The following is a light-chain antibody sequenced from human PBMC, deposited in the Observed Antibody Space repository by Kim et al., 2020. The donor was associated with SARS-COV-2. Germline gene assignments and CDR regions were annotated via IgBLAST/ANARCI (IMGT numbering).Light chain of an antibody. J-gene: IGLJ2*01. CDR3: QAWDSSTVV. CDR2: QDS. Sequence: VSPGQTASITCSGDKLGDKYACWYQQKPGQSPVLVIYQDSKRPSGIPERVSGSNSGNTATLTISGTQAMDGADYYCQAWDSSTVVFGGGTQLTVL. V-gene: IGLV3-1*01. CDR1: KLGDKY.